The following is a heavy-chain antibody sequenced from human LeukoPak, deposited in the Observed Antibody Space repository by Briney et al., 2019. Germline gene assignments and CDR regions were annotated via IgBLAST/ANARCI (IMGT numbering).Heavy chain of an antibody. CDR1: SGSLSGYS. Sequence: SETLSPTCAVSSGSLSGYSWGWIRQPPGKGLEWVGEISHSGITNYNASLKSRVTISLKKSESQFSLMLSSVTAADTAVYYCTRQSGTVTPIDYWSQGTLVTVSS. D-gene: IGHD4-17*01. J-gene: IGHJ4*02. V-gene: IGHV4-34*01. CDR3: TRQSGTVTPIDY. CDR2: ISHSGIT.